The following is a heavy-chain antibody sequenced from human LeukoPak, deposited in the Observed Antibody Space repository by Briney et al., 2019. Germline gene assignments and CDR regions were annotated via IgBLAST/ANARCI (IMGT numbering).Heavy chain of an antibody. J-gene: IGHJ5*02. V-gene: IGHV1-2*02. CDR1: GYTFTGYY. D-gene: IGHD3-10*01. CDR3: ARVYYGSGSYYNLSP. Sequence: ASVKVSCKASGYTFTGYYIHWVRQAPGQGLEWMGWINPNSGGTNYAQKFQGRVTMTRDTPISTAYMELSRLRSDDTAVYYCARVYYGSGSYYNLSPWGQGTLVTVSS. CDR2: INPNSGGT.